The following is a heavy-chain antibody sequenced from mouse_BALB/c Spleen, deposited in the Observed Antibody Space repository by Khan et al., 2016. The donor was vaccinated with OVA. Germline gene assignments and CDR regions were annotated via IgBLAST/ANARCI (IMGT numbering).Heavy chain of an antibody. V-gene: IGHV1-80*01. CDR3: ARSGYDYFAY. CDR1: GYAFSNYW. Sequence: QVQLKESGAELVRPGSSVKISCKASGYAFSNYWMNWVKQRPGQGLEWIGQIYPGDGDTSFNGKFRGKATLTADKSSSTAYMQLSSITSEDSAVYFCARSGYDYFAYWGQGTLVTVSA. J-gene: IGHJ3*01. CDR2: IYPGDGDT. D-gene: IGHD2-14*01.